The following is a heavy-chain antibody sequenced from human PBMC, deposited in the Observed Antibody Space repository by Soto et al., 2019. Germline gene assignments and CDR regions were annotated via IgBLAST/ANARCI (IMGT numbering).Heavy chain of an antibody. J-gene: IGHJ6*02. Sequence: GGSLRLSSAASGFTFRSYGMHWVRQAPGKGLEWVAVIWYDGSNKYYADSVKGRFTISRDNSKNTLYLQMNSLRAEDTAVYYCARGGIAAAGTDYYYYGMDVWGQGTTVTVSS. CDR1: GFTFRSYG. D-gene: IGHD6-13*01. CDR2: IWYDGSNK. V-gene: IGHV3-33*01. CDR3: ARGGIAAAGTDYYYYGMDV.